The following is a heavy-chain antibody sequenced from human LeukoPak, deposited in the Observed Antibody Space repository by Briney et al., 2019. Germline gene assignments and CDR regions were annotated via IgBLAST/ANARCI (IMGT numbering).Heavy chain of an antibody. J-gene: IGHJ5*01. V-gene: IGHV4-30-2*01. CDR3: ARGVDTAMAGGNWFDS. CDR1: GGSISSGGYS. CDR2: IYHSGST. D-gene: IGHD5-18*01. Sequence: SETLSLTCAVSGGSISSGGYSWSWIRQPPGKGLEWIGYIYHSGSTYYNPSLKSRVTISVDRSKNQFSLKLSSVTAADTAVYYCARGVDTAMAGGNWFDSWGQGTLVTVSS.